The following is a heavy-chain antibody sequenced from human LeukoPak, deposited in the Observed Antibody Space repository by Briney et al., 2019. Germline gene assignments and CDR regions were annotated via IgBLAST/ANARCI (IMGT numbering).Heavy chain of an antibody. CDR2: IRYDGSNK. J-gene: IGHJ6*03. D-gene: IGHD1-26*01. V-gene: IGHV3-30*02. CDR1: GFTFSSYG. CDR3: AKDRGDYYYMDV. Sequence: GGSLRLSCAASGFTFSSYGTHWVRQAPGKGLEWVAFIRYDGSNKYYEDSVKGRFTISRDNSKNTLYLQMNSLRAEDTAVYYCAKDRGDYYYMDVWGKGTTVTVSS.